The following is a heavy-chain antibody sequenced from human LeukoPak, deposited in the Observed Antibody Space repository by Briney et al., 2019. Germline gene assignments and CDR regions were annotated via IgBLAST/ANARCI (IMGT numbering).Heavy chain of an antibody. CDR1: GFTFSSYS. V-gene: IGHV3-21*01. CDR2: ISSSSSYI. D-gene: IGHD6-19*01. Sequence: GGSLRLSCAASGFTFSSYSMNWVRQAPGKGLEWVSSISSSSSYIYYADSVKGRFTISRDNAKDSLYLQMNSLRAEDTAVYYCARDSGWYGAFDIWGQGTMVTVSS. CDR3: ARDSGWYGAFDI. J-gene: IGHJ3*02.